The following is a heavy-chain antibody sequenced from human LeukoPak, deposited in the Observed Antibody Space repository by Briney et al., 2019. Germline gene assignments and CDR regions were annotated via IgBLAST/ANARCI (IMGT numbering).Heavy chain of an antibody. CDR3: ARGRYNWNVIYYFDY. D-gene: IGHD1-20*01. Sequence: SETLSLTCAVYGGSFSGYYWSWIRQPPGKGLEWIGEINHSGSTNYNPSLKSRVTISVDTSKNQFSLKLGSVTAADTAVYYCARGRYNWNVIYYFDYWGQGTLVTVSS. CDR2: INHSGST. CDR1: GGSFSGYY. V-gene: IGHV4-34*01. J-gene: IGHJ4*02.